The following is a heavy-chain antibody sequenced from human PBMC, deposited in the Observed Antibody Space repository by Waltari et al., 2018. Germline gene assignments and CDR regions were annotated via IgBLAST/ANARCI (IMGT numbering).Heavy chain of an antibody. Sequence: QVQLVQSGAEVKKPGASVKVSCKASGYTFTGYYMHWVRQAPGQGLEWMGGIIPIFGTANYAQKFQGRVTITADESTSTAYMELSSLRSEDTAVYYCARGTVVGHSFQHWGQGTLVTVSS. CDR3: ARGTVVGHSFQH. J-gene: IGHJ1*01. CDR2: IIPIFGTA. V-gene: IGHV1-69*01. D-gene: IGHD2-15*01. CDR1: GYTFTGYY.